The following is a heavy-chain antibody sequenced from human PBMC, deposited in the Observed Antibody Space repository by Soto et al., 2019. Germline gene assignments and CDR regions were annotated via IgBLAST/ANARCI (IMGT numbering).Heavy chain of an antibody. Sequence: GESLKISCKGSGYSFTSYWISWVRQMPGKGLEWMGRIDPSDSYTNYSPSFQGHVTISADKSISTAYLQWSSLKASDTATYYCARQSDPDYYYYYGMDVWGQGTTVTVSS. CDR3: ARQSDPDYYYYYGMDV. CDR2: IDPSDSYT. J-gene: IGHJ6*02. V-gene: IGHV5-10-1*01. CDR1: GYSFTSYW.